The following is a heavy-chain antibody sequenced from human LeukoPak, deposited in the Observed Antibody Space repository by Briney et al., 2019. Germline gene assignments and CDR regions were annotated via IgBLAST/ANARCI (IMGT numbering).Heavy chain of an antibody. CDR1: GFSFSTYA. V-gene: IGHV3-30*18. CDR3: AKDSDMTDYYDSSGYNYFDY. D-gene: IGHD3-22*01. CDR2: ISYDGSNK. J-gene: IGHJ4*02. Sequence: GRSLRLSCAASGFSFSTYAMHWVRQAPGKGLEWVAVISYDGSNKYYADSVKGRFTISRDNSKNTLYLQMNSLRAEDTAVYYCAKDSDMTDYYDSSGYNYFDYWGQGTLVTVSS.